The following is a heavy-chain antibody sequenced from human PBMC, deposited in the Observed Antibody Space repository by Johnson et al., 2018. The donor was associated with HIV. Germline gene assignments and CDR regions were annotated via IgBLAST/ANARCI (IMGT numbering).Heavy chain of an antibody. V-gene: IGHV3-23*04. D-gene: IGHD4-23*01. CDR1: GFTFSSYD. CDR2: ISGSGGST. CDR3: AKGLDYGGLLCAFDI. J-gene: IGHJ3*02. Sequence: VQLVESGGGLVQPGGSLRLSCAASGFTFSSYDMHWVRQATGKGLEWVSAISGSGGSTYYADSVKGRFTISRDNSKNTLYLQMNSLRAEDTAVYYCAKGLDYGGLLCAFDIWGQGTMVTVSS.